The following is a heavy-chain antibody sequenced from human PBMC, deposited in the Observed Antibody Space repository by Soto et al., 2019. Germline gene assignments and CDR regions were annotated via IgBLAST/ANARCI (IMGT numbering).Heavy chain of an antibody. CDR3: TRGQFEFGSYFGLDV. CDR1: GYTFTNYD. Sequence: QVHLVQSGAEVKQPGASVRVSCKASGYTFTNYDITWVRQATGQGLEGMGWMNPDSENTGSPQKFQGRVTMTVNTSINTAYMELTRLRSEDTAVYYCTRGQFEFGSYFGLDVWGQGTTVTVSS. V-gene: IGHV1-8*01. D-gene: IGHD3-10*01. J-gene: IGHJ6*02. CDR2: MNPDSENT.